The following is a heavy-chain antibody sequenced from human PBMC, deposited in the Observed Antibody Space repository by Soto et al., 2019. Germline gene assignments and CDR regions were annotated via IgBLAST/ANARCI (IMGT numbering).Heavy chain of an antibody. J-gene: IGHJ4*02. CDR1: GCTFSSYG. CDR3: AAPEYSSTSFFDY. V-gene: IGHV3-30*03. Sequence: QVQLVESGGGVVQPGRSLRLSCAASGCTFSSYGMHWVRQAPGKGLEWVAVISYDGSNKYYADSVKGRFTISRDNSKNTLYLQMNSLRAEDTAVYYCAAPEYSSTSFFDYWGQGTLVTVSS. D-gene: IGHD6-6*01. CDR2: ISYDGSNK.